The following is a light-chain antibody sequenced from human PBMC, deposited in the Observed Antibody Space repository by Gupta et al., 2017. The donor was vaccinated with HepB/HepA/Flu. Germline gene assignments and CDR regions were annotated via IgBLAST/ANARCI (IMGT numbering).Light chain of an antibody. V-gene: IGKV4-1*01. CDR2: WES. CDR1: QSVLHSSNDKNY. Sequence: DIVMTQSPASLAVSLGERATIHCKSSQSVLHSSNDKNYLTWYQQKPGQPPKLLIYWESNREFGVPDRFSGSGTGTEFTLTINSRQAEDVAVYYCQQDDSSPLSFGGGTKVEIK. J-gene: IGKJ4*01. CDR3: QQDDSSPLS.